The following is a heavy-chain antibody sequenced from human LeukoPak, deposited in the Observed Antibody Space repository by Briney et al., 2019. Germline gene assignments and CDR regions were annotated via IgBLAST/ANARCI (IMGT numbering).Heavy chain of an antibody. V-gene: IGHV3-33*08. D-gene: IGHD2-15*01. CDR3: ATDRATQYFDY. Sequence: GGSLRLSCAASGFTFRSYGMHWVRQAPGKGLEWVAFIWYDGSNKYYADSVKGRFTISRDNSRNTLFLQMNSLRAEDTAVYYCATDRATQYFDYWGQGTLVSVSS. J-gene: IGHJ4*02. CDR1: GFTFRSYG. CDR2: IWYDGSNK.